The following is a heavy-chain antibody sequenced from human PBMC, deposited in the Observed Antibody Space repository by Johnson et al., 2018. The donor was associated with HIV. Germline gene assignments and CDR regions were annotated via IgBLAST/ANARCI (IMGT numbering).Heavy chain of an antibody. V-gene: IGHV3-30*02. Sequence: QVQLVESGGGVVQRGGSLRLSCVASGFTFSSYGMHWVRQAPGKGLEWVAFIRYDGTNKYYADSVKGRFTVSRDNSKNTLYVEMNSLRVEDTAVYYCAKVGILTTVVTPGDAFDIWGQGTKVTVSS. CDR3: AKVGILTTVVTPGDAFDI. D-gene: IGHD4-23*01. J-gene: IGHJ3*02. CDR2: IRYDGTNK. CDR1: GFTFSSYG.